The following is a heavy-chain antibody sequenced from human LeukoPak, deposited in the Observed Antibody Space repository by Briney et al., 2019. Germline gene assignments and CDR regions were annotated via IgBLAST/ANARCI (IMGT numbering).Heavy chain of an antibody. V-gene: IGHV4-59*01. CDR2: IYYSGST. J-gene: IGHJ3*02. CDR1: GGSISSYY. Sequence: SETLSLTCTVSGGSISSYYWSWIRQPPGKGLEWIGYIYYSGSTNYNPSLKSRVTISVDTSKNQFSPKLSSVTAADTAVYYCARQSSTYYYDSSGYGDAFDIWGQGTMVTVSS. CDR3: ARQSSTYYYDSSGYGDAFDI. D-gene: IGHD3-22*01.